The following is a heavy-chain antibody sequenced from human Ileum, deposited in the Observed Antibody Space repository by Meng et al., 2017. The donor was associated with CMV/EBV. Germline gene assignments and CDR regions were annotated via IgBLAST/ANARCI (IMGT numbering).Heavy chain of an antibody. CDR1: GYTFTTYG. CDR3: ARGRGAYLAYLDF. CDR2: ISTYNGNT. J-gene: IGHJ4*02. V-gene: IGHV1-18*01. Sequence: ASVKVSCKASGYTFTTYGISWVRQAPGQGLEWMGWISTYNGNTNYAQNLRGRITMTTDPSTSTTYMELRSLRSDDTAVYYYARGRGAYLAYLDFWGQGTLVTVSS. D-gene: IGHD1-26*01.